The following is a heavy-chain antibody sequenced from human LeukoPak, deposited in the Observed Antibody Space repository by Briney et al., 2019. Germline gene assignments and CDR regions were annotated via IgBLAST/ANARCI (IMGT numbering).Heavy chain of an antibody. CDR3: ARYDSRGSASTRFDY. D-gene: IGHD3-16*01. Sequence: SETLSLTCAVSGYSLGKNYYWGWIRQPPGKGLEWIGRIYGTGSTSYNPSLMNRVTMSVDTSKNHFSLKLTSVTAADTAVCYCARYDSRGSASTRFDYWGQGILVTISS. CDR2: IYGTGST. V-gene: IGHV4-38-2*01. J-gene: IGHJ4*02. CDR1: GYSLGKNYY.